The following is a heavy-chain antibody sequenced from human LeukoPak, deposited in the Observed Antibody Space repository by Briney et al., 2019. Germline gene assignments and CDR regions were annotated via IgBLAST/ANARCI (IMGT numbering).Heavy chain of an antibody. D-gene: IGHD3-10*02. Sequence: PGGSLRLSCAASGFTFSSYYMNWVRQAPGKGLEWASSISSSSSYIYYADSVKGRFTISRDNAKNSLYLQMNSLRAEDTAVYYCAELGITMIGGVWGKGTTVTISS. CDR3: AELGITMIGGV. V-gene: IGHV3-21*01. J-gene: IGHJ6*04. CDR1: GFTFSSYY. CDR2: ISSSSSYI.